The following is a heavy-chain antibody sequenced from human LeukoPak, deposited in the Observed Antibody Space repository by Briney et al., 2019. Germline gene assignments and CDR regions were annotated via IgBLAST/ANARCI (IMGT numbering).Heavy chain of an antibody. CDR3: AIGVGLFDY. Sequence: PSETLSLTCTVSGGSISSYYWSWIRQPPGKGLEWIGEINHSGSTNYNPSLKSRVTISVDTSKNQFSLKLSSVTAADTAVYYCAIGVGLFDYWGQGTLVTVSS. CDR1: GGSISSYY. J-gene: IGHJ4*02. V-gene: IGHV4-34*01. D-gene: IGHD1-26*01. CDR2: INHSGST.